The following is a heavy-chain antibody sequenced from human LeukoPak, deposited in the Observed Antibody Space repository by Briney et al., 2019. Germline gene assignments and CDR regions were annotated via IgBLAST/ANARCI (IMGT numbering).Heavy chain of an antibody. V-gene: IGHV3-30*14. CDR1: GFTFSSYA. J-gene: IGHJ4*02. CDR3: ARERLLWFGELSSYFDY. D-gene: IGHD3-10*01. CDR2: ISYDGSNK. Sequence: ARGSLRLSCAASGFTFSSYAMHWVRQAPGKGLEWVAVISYDGSNKYYADSVKGRFTISRDNSKNTLYLQMNSLRAEDTAVYYCARERLLWFGELSSYFDYWGQGTLVTVSS.